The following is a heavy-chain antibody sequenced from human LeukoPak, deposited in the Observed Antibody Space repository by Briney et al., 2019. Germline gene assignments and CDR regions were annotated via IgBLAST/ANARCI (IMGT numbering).Heavy chain of an antibody. Sequence: GGSLRLSCAASGFTFSSYWMSWVRQAPGKGLEWVANIKQDGSEKYYVDSVKGRFTISRDNSKNTLYLQMNSLRAEDTAVYYCAKDGYGSGSFSYFDYWGQGTLVTVSS. D-gene: IGHD3-10*01. CDR3: AKDGYGSGSFSYFDY. CDR1: GFTFSSYW. V-gene: IGHV3-7*01. J-gene: IGHJ4*02. CDR2: IKQDGSEK.